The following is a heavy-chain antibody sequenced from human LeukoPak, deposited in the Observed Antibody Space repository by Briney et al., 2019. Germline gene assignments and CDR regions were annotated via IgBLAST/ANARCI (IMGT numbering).Heavy chain of an antibody. CDR1: GFTFSSYS. D-gene: IGHD3-10*01. V-gene: IGHV3-48*01. Sequence: GGSLRLSCAASGFTFSSYSMNWVRQAPGKGLEWVSYISSSSSTIYYADSVKGRFTISRDNAKNSLYLQMNSLRAEDTAVYYCAKVTGVRGVIFFDYWGQGTLVTVSS. J-gene: IGHJ4*02. CDR2: ISSSSSTI. CDR3: AKVTGVRGVIFFDY.